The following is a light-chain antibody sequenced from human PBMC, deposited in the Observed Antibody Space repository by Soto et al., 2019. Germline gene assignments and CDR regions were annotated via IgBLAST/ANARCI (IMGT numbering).Light chain of an antibody. J-gene: IGKJ1*01. CDR3: QQYNNWPQT. CDR1: QSVRSN. Sequence: EIVMTQSPATLSVSPGERVTLSCWASQSVRSNVAWYQQKPGQAPRLLIYAASTRATDMSARFSGSGSGTEFTLTISGLESEDFAVYYCQQYNNWPQTFGQGTKVEIK. V-gene: IGKV3-15*01. CDR2: AAS.